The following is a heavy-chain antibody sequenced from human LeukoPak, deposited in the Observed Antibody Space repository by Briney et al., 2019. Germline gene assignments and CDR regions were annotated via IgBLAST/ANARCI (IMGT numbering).Heavy chain of an antibody. V-gene: IGHV4-39*07. J-gene: IGHJ2*01. D-gene: IGHD3-22*01. Sequence: SETLSLTCTVSGGSISSYYWSWIRQPPGKGLEWIGSIYYSGSTYYNPSLKSRVTISVDTSKNQFSLKLSSVTAADTAVYYCARVLKDSSGYYYWYFDLWGRGTLVTVSS. CDR1: GGSISSYY. CDR2: IYYSGST. CDR3: ARVLKDSSGYYYWYFDL.